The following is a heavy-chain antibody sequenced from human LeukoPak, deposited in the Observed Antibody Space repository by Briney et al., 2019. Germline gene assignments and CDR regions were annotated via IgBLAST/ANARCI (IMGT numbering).Heavy chain of an antibody. CDR3: AARKVSSGYYAY. Sequence: GGSLRLSCAAPGFTFSSYAMSWVRQAPGKGLEWVSAISGSGGSTYYADSVKGRFTISRDNSKNTLYLQMNSLRAEDTAVYYCAARKVSSGYYAYWGQGTLVTVSS. D-gene: IGHD3-22*01. CDR2: ISGSGGST. CDR1: GFTFSSYA. J-gene: IGHJ4*02. V-gene: IGHV3-23*01.